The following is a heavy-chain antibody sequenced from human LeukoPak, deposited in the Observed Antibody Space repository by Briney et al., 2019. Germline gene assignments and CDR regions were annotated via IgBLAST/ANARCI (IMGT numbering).Heavy chain of an antibody. V-gene: IGHV1-46*01. CDR1: GYTFTNFY. CDR2: INPSGGST. Sequence: ASVKVSCKASGYTFTNFYMHWVRQAPGQGLEWMGIINPSGGSTSYAQKFQGRVTMTRDTSTSTVYMELSSLRSEDTAVYYCARDLASSGYYWDWGQGTLVNVSS. CDR3: ARDLASSGYYWD. D-gene: IGHD3-22*01. J-gene: IGHJ4*02.